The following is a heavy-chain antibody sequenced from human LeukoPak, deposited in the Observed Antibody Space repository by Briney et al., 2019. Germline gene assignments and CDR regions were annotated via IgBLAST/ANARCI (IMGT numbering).Heavy chain of an antibody. J-gene: IGHJ4*02. CDR3: AHPFGGRGSGYSIPAFDY. CDR2: IYWNDDK. CDR1: GFSLSTSGVG. V-gene: IGHV2-5*01. Sequence: SGPTLVKPTQTLTLTRTFSGFSLSTSGVGVGWIRQPPRKALELLAIIYWNDDKRYSPSLKSRLTITKDTSKNQVVLTMTNMDPVDTATYYCAHPFGGRGSGYSIPAFDYWGQGTLVTVSS. D-gene: IGHD3-22*01.